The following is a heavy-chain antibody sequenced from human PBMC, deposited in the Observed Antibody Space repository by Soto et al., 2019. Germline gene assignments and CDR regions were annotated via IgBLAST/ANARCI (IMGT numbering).Heavy chain of an antibody. CDR3: AIHYSSGWSFDY. V-gene: IGHV4-39*01. Sequence: SETLSLTCTVSSGSIRSAYYYWNWVRQHPGKGLEWVGYIDYSGSTYYNPSLKSRVTISVDTSKNQFSLKLSSVTAADTAVYYCAIHYSSGWSFDYWGQGTLVTVSS. D-gene: IGHD6-19*01. CDR1: SGSIRSAYYY. J-gene: IGHJ4*02. CDR2: IDYSGST.